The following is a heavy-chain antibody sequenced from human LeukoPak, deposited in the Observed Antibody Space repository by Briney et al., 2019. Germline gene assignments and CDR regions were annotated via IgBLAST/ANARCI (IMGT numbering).Heavy chain of an antibody. CDR3: ARVRPTTVTTVDY. D-gene: IGHD4-17*01. CDR1: GFTVCNTY. Sequence: GGSLRLSCAASGFTVCNTYMTWVRQAPGKGLVWVSRINSDGSSTSYADSVKGRFTISRDNAKNTLYLQMNSLRAEDTAVYYCARVRPTTVTTVDYWGQGTLVTVSS. CDR2: INSDGSST. V-gene: IGHV3-74*01. J-gene: IGHJ4*02.